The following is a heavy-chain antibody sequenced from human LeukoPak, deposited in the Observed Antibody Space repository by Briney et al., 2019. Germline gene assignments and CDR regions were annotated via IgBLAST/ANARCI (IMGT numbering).Heavy chain of an antibody. CDR2: IRYDGSNK. V-gene: IGHV3-30*02. CDR1: GFTFSSYG. D-gene: IGHD2-21*01. Sequence: GGSLRLSCAASGFTFSSYGMHWVRQAPGKGLEWVAFIRYDGSNKYYADSVKGRFTISRDNSKNTLYLQMNSLRAEDTAVYYCANDNSVGDVAWCLDPWGQGTTVTVSS. CDR3: ANDNSVGDVAWCLDP. J-gene: IGHJ5*02.